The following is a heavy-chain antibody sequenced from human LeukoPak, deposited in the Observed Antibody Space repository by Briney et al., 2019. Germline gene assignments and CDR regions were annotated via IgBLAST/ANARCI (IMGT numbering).Heavy chain of an antibody. CDR2: INAGNGNT. CDR3: ARYYDFWSGYYTQYYYYGMDV. D-gene: IGHD3-3*01. V-gene: IGHV1-3*01. Sequence: GASVKVSCKASGYTFTSYGISWVRQAPGQRLEWMGWINAGNGNTKYSQKFQGRVTITRDTSASTAYMELSSLRSEDTAVYYCARYYDFWSGYYTQYYYYGMDVWGQGTTVTVSS. CDR1: GYTFTSYG. J-gene: IGHJ6*02.